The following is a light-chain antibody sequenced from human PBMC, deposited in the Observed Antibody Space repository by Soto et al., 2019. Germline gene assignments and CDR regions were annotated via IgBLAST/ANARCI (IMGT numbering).Light chain of an antibody. Sequence: DIQMTQSPSSLSASVGDRVTITCRASQSISSYLNWYQQKPGKAPKLLIYKASTLKSGVPSRFSGSESESGTDFTLTISSLQPEDFATYFCHSRAFGQGTRLEIK. CDR3: HSRA. J-gene: IGKJ5*01. CDR2: KAS. V-gene: IGKV1-39*01. CDR1: QSISSY.